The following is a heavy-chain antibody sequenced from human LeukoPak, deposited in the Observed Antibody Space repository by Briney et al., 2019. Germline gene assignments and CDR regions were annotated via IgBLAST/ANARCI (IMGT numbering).Heavy chain of an antibody. CDR1: GFTFSSCG. J-gene: IGHJ4*02. V-gene: IGHV3-21*01. D-gene: IGHD1-14*01. CDR2: IGPTGTDR. CDR3: ATETIGRHYDY. Sequence: GGSLRLSWEASGFTFSSCGFNWVRQAPGKGLEWVSSIGPTGTDRYYADSVRGRFTISRGNAKNSMYLQMDSLRDEDTAVYYCATETIGRHYDYWGQGTLLTVSS.